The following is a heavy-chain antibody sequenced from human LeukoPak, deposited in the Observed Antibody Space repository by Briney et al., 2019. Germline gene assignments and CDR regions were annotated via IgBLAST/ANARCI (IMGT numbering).Heavy chain of an antibody. CDR2: IYPGDSDT. J-gene: IGHJ3*02. CDR3: ASICSSTSCTHAFDI. D-gene: IGHD2-2*01. V-gene: IGHV5-51*01. CDR1: GYSFTSYW. Sequence: GESLKISCKGSGYSFTSYWIGWVRQMPGKGLKSMGIIYPGDSDTRYSPSFQGQVTISADKSISTAYLQWSSLKASDTAMYYCASICSSTSCTHAFDIWGQGTMVTVSS.